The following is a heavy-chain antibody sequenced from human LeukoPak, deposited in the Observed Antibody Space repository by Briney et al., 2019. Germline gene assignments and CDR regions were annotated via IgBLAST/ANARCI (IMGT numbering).Heavy chain of an antibody. D-gene: IGHD2-21*02. CDR1: GGSISSHY. Sequence: SETLSLTCTVSGGSISSHYWSWIRQPPGKGLEWNGYIYYSGSTNYNPSLKSRVTISVDTSKNQFSLKLSSVTAADTAVCYCARGDSPVVVDYCGQGTLVTVSS. J-gene: IGHJ4*02. CDR2: IYYSGST. CDR3: ARGDSPVVVDY. V-gene: IGHV4-59*11.